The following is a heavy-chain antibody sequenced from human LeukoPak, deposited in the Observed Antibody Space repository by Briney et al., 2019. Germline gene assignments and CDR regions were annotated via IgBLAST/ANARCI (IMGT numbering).Heavy chain of an antibody. J-gene: IGHJ5*02. CDR2: IIPILGIA. CDR3: ARARVTTGNWFDP. Sequence: SVKVSCKASGGTFSSYAISWVRQAPGQGLEWMGRIIPILGIANYAQKFQGRVTITADKSTSTAYMELSSLRSEDTAVYYCARARVTTGNWFDPWGQGTQVTVSS. D-gene: IGHD4-17*01. CDR1: GGTFSSYA. V-gene: IGHV1-69*04.